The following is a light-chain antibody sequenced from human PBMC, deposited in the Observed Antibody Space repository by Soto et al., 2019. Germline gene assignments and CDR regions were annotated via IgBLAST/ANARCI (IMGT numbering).Light chain of an antibody. CDR3: QQFGPSRIS. CDR1: QSVNSKS. V-gene: IGKV3-20*01. CDR2: GAS. J-gene: IGKJ5*01. Sequence: EIALTQSPGTLYLSPGERATLSCRASQSVNSKSLTWYQQKPGQAPRPLIYGASSRATGIPDRFRGSGSGTDFTLTISRLEPEDFAVYYRQQFGPSRISFGQGTRLDIK.